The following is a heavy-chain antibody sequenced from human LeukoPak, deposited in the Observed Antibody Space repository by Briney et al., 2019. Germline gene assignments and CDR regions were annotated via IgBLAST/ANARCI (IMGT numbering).Heavy chain of an antibody. CDR2: ISGSGGST. Sequence: GGSLRLSCAASGFTFSSYAMSWVRQAPGKGLEWASAISGSGGSTYYADSVKGRFTISRDNSKNTLYLQMNSLRAEDTAVYYCAKDSSITMVRGVIPDAFDIWGQGTMVTVSS. V-gene: IGHV3-23*01. CDR3: AKDSSITMVRGVIPDAFDI. J-gene: IGHJ3*02. D-gene: IGHD3-10*01. CDR1: GFTFSSYA.